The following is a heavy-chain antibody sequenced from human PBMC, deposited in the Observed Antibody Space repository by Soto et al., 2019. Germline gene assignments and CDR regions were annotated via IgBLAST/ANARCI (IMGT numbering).Heavy chain of an antibody. J-gene: IGHJ4*02. Sequence: GGSLRLSCVGSGFIFSNSAMHWVRQTPGKGLEWVAFMSYDGSDTFYADSVKGRFTISRDNSKNTLFLHMSNLRAEDTAMYYCTIVRVADSALDHWGQGTLVTVSS. CDR1: GFIFSNSA. CDR3: TIVRVADSALDH. V-gene: IGHV3-30*15. D-gene: IGHD3-10*02. CDR2: MSYDGSDT.